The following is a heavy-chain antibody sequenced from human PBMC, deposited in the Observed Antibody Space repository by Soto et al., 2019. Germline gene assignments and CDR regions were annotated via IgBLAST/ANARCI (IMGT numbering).Heavy chain of an antibody. V-gene: IGHV1-69*01. D-gene: IGHD6-19*01. Sequence: QVQLVQSGAAVRKPGSSVKVSCKASGGTFTKYAITWVRQAPRQGLEWMGGIVPLPGTTNYAQKFRRRVTISADESTSTAYLELSSLRSEDTAVYYCAGGVGGRGGSSGWPDYAFDVWGQGTMVIVSS. CDR2: IVPLPGTT. CDR1: GGTFTKYA. CDR3: AGGVGGRGGSSGWPDYAFDV. J-gene: IGHJ3*01.